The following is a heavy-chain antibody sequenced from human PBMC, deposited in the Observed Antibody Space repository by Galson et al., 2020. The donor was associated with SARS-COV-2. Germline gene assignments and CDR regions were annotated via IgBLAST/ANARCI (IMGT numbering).Heavy chain of an antibody. CDR3: ARRGDFWSGYTEYYFDY. J-gene: IGHJ4*02. CDR1: GYTFTSYA. V-gene: IGHV7-4-1*02. Sequence: ASVKVPCKASGYTFTSYAKNWVRQAPAQGLEGMGWIDTNTGNPKYAQGLTGRIVFSLDTSVSTAYLQISSLKAEDTAVYYCARRGDFWSGYTEYYFDYWGQGTLVTVSS. CDR2: IDTNTGNP. D-gene: IGHD3-3*01.